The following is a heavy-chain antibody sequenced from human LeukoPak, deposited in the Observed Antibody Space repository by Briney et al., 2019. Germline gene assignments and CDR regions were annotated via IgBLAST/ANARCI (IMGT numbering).Heavy chain of an antibody. CDR3: ARAGRRGRWLQEDY. CDR1: GFTFSSYS. D-gene: IGHD5-24*01. CDR2: ISSSSSYI. Sequence: GGSLRLSCAASGFTFSSYSMTWVRQASGKGLEWVSSISSSSSYIYYADSVKGRFTISRDNAKNSLYLQMNSLRAEDTAVYYCARAGRRGRWLQEDYWGQGTLVTVSS. J-gene: IGHJ4*02. V-gene: IGHV3-21*01.